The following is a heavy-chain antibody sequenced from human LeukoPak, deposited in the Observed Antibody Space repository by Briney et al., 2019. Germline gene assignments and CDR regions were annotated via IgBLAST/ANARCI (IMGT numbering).Heavy chain of an antibody. Sequence: PGGSLRLSCAASGFTFSNAWMSWVRQAPGKGLEWVSGINWNGGSTGYADSVKGRFTISRDNAKNSLYLQMNSLRAEDTALYYCARWHYYDSSGYYGGYYFDYWGQGTLVTVSS. CDR3: ARWHYYDSSGYYGGYYFDY. J-gene: IGHJ4*02. CDR1: GFTFSNAW. D-gene: IGHD3-22*01. V-gene: IGHV3-20*04. CDR2: INWNGGST.